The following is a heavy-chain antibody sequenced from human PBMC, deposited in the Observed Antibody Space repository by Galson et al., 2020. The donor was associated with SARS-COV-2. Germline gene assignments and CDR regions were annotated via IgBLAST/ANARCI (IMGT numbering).Heavy chain of an antibody. CDR3: ARDAAGVDP. CDR2: INSDGSST. J-gene: IGHJ5*02. V-gene: IGHV3-74*01. Sequence: GESLKISCAASGFTFSSYWMHWVRPAPGKGLVWVSRINSDGSSTSYADSVKGRFTISRDNAKNTLYLQMNSLRAEDTAVYYCARDAAGVDPWGQGTLVTVSS. CDR1: GFTFSSYW. D-gene: IGHD3-10*01.